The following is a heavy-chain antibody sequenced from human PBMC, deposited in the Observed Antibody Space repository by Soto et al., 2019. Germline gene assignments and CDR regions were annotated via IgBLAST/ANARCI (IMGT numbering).Heavy chain of an antibody. CDR3: ARDYYDSSGYYYKGVDY. J-gene: IGHJ4*02. D-gene: IGHD3-22*01. Sequence: GGSLRLSCVSSGFTFSSYWMSWVRQAPGKGLEWVANIKQDGSEKYYVDSVKGRFTISRDNAKNSLYLQMNSLRAEDTAAYYCARDYYDSSGYYYKGVDYWGQGTLVTVSS. V-gene: IGHV3-7*03. CDR1: GFTFSSYW. CDR2: IKQDGSEK.